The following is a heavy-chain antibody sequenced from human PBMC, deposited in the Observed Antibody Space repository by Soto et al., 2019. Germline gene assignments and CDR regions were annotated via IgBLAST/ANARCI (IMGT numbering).Heavy chain of an antibody. V-gene: IGHV3-23*01. D-gene: IGHD2-2*02. J-gene: IGHJ4*02. CDR2: ISGSGGST. CDR1: GFTFSSYA. Sequence: GGSLRLSCAASGFTFSSYAMSWVRQAPGKGLEWVSAISGSGGSTYYADSVKGRFTISRDNSKNTLYLQMNSLRAEDTAVYYCALSYCSSTSCYSPFDYWGQGTLVTVSS. CDR3: ALSYCSSTSCYSPFDY.